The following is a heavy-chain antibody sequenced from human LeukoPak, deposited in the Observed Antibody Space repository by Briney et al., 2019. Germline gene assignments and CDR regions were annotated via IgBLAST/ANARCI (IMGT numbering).Heavy chain of an antibody. Sequence: SVKVSCKASGGTFSSYAISWARQAPGQGLEWMGRIIPIFGTANYAQKFQGRVTITTDESTSTAYMELSSLRSEDTAVYYCARDPWGRWELPFDYWGQGTLVTVSS. J-gene: IGHJ4*02. CDR2: IIPIFGTA. CDR3: ARDPWGRWELPFDY. D-gene: IGHD1-26*01. V-gene: IGHV1-69*05. CDR1: GGTFSSYA.